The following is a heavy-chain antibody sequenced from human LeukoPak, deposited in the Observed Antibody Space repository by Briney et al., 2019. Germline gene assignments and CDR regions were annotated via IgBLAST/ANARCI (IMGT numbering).Heavy chain of an antibody. J-gene: IGHJ4*02. V-gene: IGHV3-23*01. CDR3: AKATYYYDSSGFDY. Sequence: GGSPRLSCAASGFTFSSYAMSWVRQAPGKGLEWVSAISGSGGSTYYADSVKGRFTISRDNSKNTLYLQMNSLGAEDTAVYYCAKATYYYDSSGFDYWGQGTLVTVSS. CDR2: ISGSGGST. CDR1: GFTFSSYA. D-gene: IGHD3-22*01.